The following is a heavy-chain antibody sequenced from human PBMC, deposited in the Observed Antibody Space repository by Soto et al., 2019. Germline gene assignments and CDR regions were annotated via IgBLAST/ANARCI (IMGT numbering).Heavy chain of an antibody. J-gene: IGHJ4*02. D-gene: IGHD3-3*01. CDR3: ATQRSGQHSGALDY. CDR1: GYTFTGYY. V-gene: IGHV1-2*04. Sequence: GASVKVSCKASGYTFTGYYMHWVRQAPGQGLEWMGWINPNSGGTTYAQKFQGWVALTRDTSISTAYMELSRLSSDDTAVYYCATQRSGQHSGALDYWGQGTLVTVSS. CDR2: INPNSGGT.